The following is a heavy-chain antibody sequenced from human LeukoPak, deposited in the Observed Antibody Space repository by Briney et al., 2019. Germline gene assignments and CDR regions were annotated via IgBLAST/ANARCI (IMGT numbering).Heavy chain of an antibody. CDR2: IYYNGNT. Sequence: PSETLSLTCTVSGGSISSHYWNWIRQAPGKGLEWIGNIYYNGNTNYNSSLKSRVTISVDGSQSQFSLSLRSVTAADTAVYYCARAKQQLVFDAFDIWGQGTMATVSS. CDR3: ARAKQQLVFDAFDI. V-gene: IGHV4-59*11. CDR1: GGSISSHY. D-gene: IGHD6-13*01. J-gene: IGHJ3*02.